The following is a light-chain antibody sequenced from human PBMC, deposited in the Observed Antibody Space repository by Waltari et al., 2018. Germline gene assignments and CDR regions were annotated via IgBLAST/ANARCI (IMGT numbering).Light chain of an antibody. CDR2: DNT. V-gene: IGLV1-40*01. J-gene: IGLJ3*02. CDR1: SPHIGAGYD. Sequence: QSVLTQSSSVSGAPGQRVTFPCAGDSPHIGAGYDVHRYQQFSGAAPRLLIYDNTKRPSGVPDRFSGSRAGTSASLAIAGVQPEDEADYYCQSYDNRLSAVVFGGGTKLTVL. CDR3: QSYDNRLSAVV.